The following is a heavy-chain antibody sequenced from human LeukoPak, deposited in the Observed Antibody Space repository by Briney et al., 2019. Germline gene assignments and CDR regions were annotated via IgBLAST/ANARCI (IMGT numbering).Heavy chain of an antibody. V-gene: IGHV3-21*01. D-gene: IGHD5-24*01. CDR2: IYSSGRYI. CDR1: GFTFGSYS. J-gene: IGHJ4*02. CDR3: ARGGGSRDGLTTSFDY. Sequence: PGGSLRLSCSASGFTFGSYSMDWVRQAPTKCLGWVSSIYSSGRYIYYADSVKGRFTISRDNAKNSLYLQMNSLRAEDTAVYYCARGGGSRDGLTTSFDYWGQGTVVTVSS.